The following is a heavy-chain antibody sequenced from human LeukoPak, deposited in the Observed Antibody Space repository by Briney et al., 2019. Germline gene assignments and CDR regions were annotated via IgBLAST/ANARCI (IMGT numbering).Heavy chain of an antibody. CDR2: IYSGGST. CDR3: AKAFRIVGIGNPDDAFDV. V-gene: IGHV3-23*03. J-gene: IGHJ3*01. CDR1: GFTFSTYI. D-gene: IGHD1-26*01. Sequence: GGSLRLSCAASGFTFSTYIMNWVRQTPGKGLEWVSVIYSGGSTYYADSVKGRFTISRDNSKNTLYLQLNSLRAEDSGIYYCAKAFRIVGIGNPDDAFDVWGQGTVVTVS.